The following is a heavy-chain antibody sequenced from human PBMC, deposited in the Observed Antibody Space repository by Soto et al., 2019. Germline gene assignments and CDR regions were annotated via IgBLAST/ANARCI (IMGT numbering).Heavy chain of an antibody. Sequence: QVQLVQSGAEVKKPGASVKVSCKASGYTFTSYYMHWVRQAPGQGLEWMGIINPSGGSTSYAQKYQGRVNMTRDTSTSTVYMELSSLRSEDTAVYYCARDVGYCSGGSCTTTGFDPWGQGTLVTVSS. V-gene: IGHV1-46*01. CDR3: ARDVGYCSGGSCTTTGFDP. CDR1: GYTFTSYY. CDR2: INPSGGST. J-gene: IGHJ5*02. D-gene: IGHD2-15*01.